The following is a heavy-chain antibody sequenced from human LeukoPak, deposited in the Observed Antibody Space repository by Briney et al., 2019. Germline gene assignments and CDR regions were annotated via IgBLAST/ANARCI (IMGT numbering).Heavy chain of an antibody. D-gene: IGHD3-3*01. CDR3: AVWSGYYTGRPSSYMDV. V-gene: IGHV1-69*05. CDR2: IIPIFGTA. J-gene: IGHJ6*03. Sequence: GASVKVSCKASGGTFSSYAISWVRQAPGQGLEWMGGIIPIFGTANYAQKFQGRVTITTDESTSTAYMELSSLRSEDTAVYYCAVWSGYYTGRPSSYMDVWGKGTTVTVSS. CDR1: GGTFSSYA.